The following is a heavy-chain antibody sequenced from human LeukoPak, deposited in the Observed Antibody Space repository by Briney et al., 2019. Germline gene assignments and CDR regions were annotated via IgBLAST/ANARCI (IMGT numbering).Heavy chain of an antibody. Sequence: GGSLRLSCAASGFTFSSYAMSWVRQAPGKGLEWVANIKQGGSEKYYVDSVKGRFTISRDNAKNSLYLQMNSLRAEDTAVYYCARASNYAFDYWGQGTLVTVSS. V-gene: IGHV3-7*01. CDR3: ARASNYAFDY. D-gene: IGHD4-11*01. CDR1: GFTFSSYA. CDR2: IKQGGSEK. J-gene: IGHJ4*02.